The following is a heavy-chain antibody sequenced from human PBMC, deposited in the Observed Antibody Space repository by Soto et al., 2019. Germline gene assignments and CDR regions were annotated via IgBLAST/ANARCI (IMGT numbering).Heavy chain of an antibody. CDR2: ISAYNGNT. J-gene: IGHJ3*02. D-gene: IGHD3-22*01. Sequence: ASVKVSCKASGYTFTSYGISWVRQAPGQGLEWMGWISAYNGNTNYAQKLQGRVTMTTDTSTSTAYMELRSLRSDDTAVYYCARQDDYYDSSGYYWYAFDIWGQGTMVTVSS. CDR1: GYTFTSYG. CDR3: ARQDDYYDSSGYYWYAFDI. V-gene: IGHV1-18*01.